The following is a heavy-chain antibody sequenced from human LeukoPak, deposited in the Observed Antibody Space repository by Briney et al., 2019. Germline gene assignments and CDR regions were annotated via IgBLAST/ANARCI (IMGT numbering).Heavy chain of an antibody. CDR1: GGSFSGYY. J-gene: IGHJ4*02. Sequence: KSSETLSLTCAVSGGSFSGYYWTWIRQPPRKGLEWIGEINHSGSANYSPSLSSRVTISLDMSENQFSLKLTSVTAADTAVYYCARGQGTVTTHWGQGTLVTVSS. D-gene: IGHD4-17*01. V-gene: IGHV4-34*01. CDR3: ARGQGTVTTH. CDR2: INHSGSA.